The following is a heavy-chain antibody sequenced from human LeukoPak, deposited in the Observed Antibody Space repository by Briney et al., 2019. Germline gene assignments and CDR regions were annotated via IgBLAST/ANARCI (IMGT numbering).Heavy chain of an antibody. V-gene: IGHV1-2*02. CDR3: ARVVVRDANNYKDY. CDR2: INPNSGGT. J-gene: IGHJ4*02. Sequence: ASVKVSCKASGYTFTGYYMHWVRQAPGQGLEWMGWINPNSGGTNYAQKFQGRVTMTRDTSISTAYLDLSRLRSDDTAVHYCARVVVRDANNYKDYWGQGTLVTVSS. CDR1: GYTFTGYY. D-gene: IGHD5-24*01.